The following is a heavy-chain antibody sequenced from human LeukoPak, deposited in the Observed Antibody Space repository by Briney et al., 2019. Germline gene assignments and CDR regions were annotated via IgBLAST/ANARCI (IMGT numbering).Heavy chain of an antibody. Sequence: GGSLRLSCAASGFTFSSYGMHWVRQAPGKGLEWVAVISYDGSNKYYADPVKGRFTISRDNSKNTLYLQMNSLRAEDTAVYYCARHARTIREVIRRNWFDPWGQGTLVTVSS. J-gene: IGHJ5*02. CDR2: ISYDGSNK. D-gene: IGHD3-10*01. CDR1: GFTFSSYG. CDR3: ARHARTIREVIRRNWFDP. V-gene: IGHV3-30*03.